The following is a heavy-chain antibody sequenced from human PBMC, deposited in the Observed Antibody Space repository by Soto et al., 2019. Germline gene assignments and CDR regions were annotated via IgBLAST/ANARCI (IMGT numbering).Heavy chain of an antibody. V-gene: IGHV1-8*01. CDR2: LTPNNGDT. D-gene: IGHD4-17*01. Sequence: QVQLVQSGAEVKKPGASVKVSCKAAGYTFTNYDINWVRQASGQGLEWMGWLTPNNGDTGIAQKCRGRLTMTRNTSISTAYMELSSLRSEDSAVYYCARENGDFDYWGQGSQVTVSS. J-gene: IGHJ4*02. CDR1: GYTFTNYD. CDR3: ARENGDFDY.